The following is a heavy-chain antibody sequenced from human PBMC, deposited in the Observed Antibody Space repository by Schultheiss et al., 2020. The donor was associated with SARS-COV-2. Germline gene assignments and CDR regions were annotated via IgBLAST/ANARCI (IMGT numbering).Heavy chain of an antibody. V-gene: IGHV4-34*01. D-gene: IGHD2/OR15-2a*01. CDR2: IYYSGSS. J-gene: IGHJ4*02. CDR1: GGSFSGYY. Sequence: SETLSLTCAVYGGSFSGYYWSWIRQPPGKGLEWIGSIYYSGSSYYNPSLRSRVIMSVDTSKNQFSLKLSSVTAADTAVYYCASPGRGSTYTFDYWGQGTLVTVSS. CDR3: ASPGRGSTYTFDY.